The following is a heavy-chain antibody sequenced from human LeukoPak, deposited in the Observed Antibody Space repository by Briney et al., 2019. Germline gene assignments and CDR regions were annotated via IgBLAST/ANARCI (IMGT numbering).Heavy chain of an antibody. CDR2: ISAYNGNT. CDR3: AVAVADENLNWFAP. V-gene: IGHV1-18*01. CDR1: GYTFTSYG. J-gene: IGHJ5*02. D-gene: IGHD6-19*01. Sequence: ASVKVSCKASGYTFTSYGISWVRQAPGQGLEWMGWISAYNGNTNYAQKLQGRVTMTTDTSTSTAYMELRSLRSDDTAVYYCAVAVADENLNWFAPWGQGTLVTVSS.